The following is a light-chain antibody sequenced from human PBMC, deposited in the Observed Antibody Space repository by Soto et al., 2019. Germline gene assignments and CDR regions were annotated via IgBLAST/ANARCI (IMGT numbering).Light chain of an antibody. Sequence: IQMKKFPCSLSASVGDRVFITCRASQSISTHLSWYQQKPGKAPKLLIYAASSLQSWVPSRFTGSGSGTEFTLTISSPQPDEFATYYCQQYNNYWTFGQGTQVEI. CDR2: AAS. V-gene: IGKV1-39*01. CDR3: QQYNNYWT. CDR1: QSISTH. J-gene: IGKJ1*01.